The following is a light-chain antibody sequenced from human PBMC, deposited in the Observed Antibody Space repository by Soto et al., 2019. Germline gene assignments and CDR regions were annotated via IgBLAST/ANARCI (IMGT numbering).Light chain of an antibody. CDR2: EVS. J-gene: IGLJ1*01. CDR3: SSYTNSNTYV. CDR1: SSDVGNYNR. V-gene: IGLV2-18*02. Sequence: QSVLTQPPSVSGSPGQSVTISCTGTSSDVGNYNRVSWYQQPPGTAPKLMIYEVSSRPSGVPDRFSGSKSGNTASLTISGLEAEGEADYYCSSYTNSNTYVFGTGTKLTVL.